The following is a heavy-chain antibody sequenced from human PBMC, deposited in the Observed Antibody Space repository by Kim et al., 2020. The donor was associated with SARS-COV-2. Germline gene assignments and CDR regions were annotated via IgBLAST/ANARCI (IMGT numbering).Heavy chain of an antibody. V-gene: IGHV1-18*01. D-gene: IGHD2-2*01. Sequence: ASVKVSCKASGYTFTSYGISWVRQAPGQGLEWMGWISAYNGNTNYAQKLQGRVTMTTDTSTSTAYMELRSLRSDDTAVYYCARDVRVPAAIINFDYWGQGTLVTVSS. CDR2: ISAYNGNT. J-gene: IGHJ4*02. CDR1: GYTFTSYG. CDR3: ARDVRVPAAIINFDY.